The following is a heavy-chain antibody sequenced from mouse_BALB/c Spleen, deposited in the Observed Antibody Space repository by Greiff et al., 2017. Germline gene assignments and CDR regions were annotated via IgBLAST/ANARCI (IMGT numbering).Heavy chain of an antibody. CDR3: ARDDYDNYVFDY. V-gene: IGHV7-3*02. CDR2: IRNKANGYTT. CDR1: GFTFTDYY. J-gene: IGHJ2*01. D-gene: IGHD2-1*01. Sequence: EVKLVESGGGLVQPGGSLRLSCATSGFTFTDYYMSWVRQPPGKALEWLGFIRNKANGYTTEYSASVKGRFTISRDNSQSILYLQMNTLRAEDSATYYCARDDYDNYVFDYWGQGTTLTVSS.